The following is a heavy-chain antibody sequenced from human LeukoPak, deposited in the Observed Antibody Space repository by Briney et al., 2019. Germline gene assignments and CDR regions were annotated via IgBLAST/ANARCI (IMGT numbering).Heavy chain of an antibody. CDR2: IKSKTDGGTT. CDR1: GFTFNNAW. Sequence: GGSLRLSCAASGFTFNNAWMSWVRQAPGKGLEWVGRIKSKTDGGTTDYVAPVKGRFTISRDDSKNTLYLQMNSLKIEATAVYYCTRIIKSGSFDYWGQGVLVTVSS. V-gene: IGHV3-15*01. D-gene: IGHD1-26*01. CDR3: TRIIKSGSFDY. J-gene: IGHJ4*02.